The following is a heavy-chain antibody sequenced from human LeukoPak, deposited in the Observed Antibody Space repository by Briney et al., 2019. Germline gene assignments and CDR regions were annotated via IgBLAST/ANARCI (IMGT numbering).Heavy chain of an antibody. CDR2: INHRGST. J-gene: IGHJ4*02. CDR3: ARHLSQLVPFDY. D-gene: IGHD6-13*01. Sequence: SEALSLTCAVYGGSFSGYYWSWIRQPPGKGLEWIGEINHRGSTNYNPSLKSRVTISVDTSKNQFSLKLSSVTAADTAVYYCARHLSQLVPFDYWGQGTLVTVSS. CDR1: GGSFSGYY. V-gene: IGHV4-34*01.